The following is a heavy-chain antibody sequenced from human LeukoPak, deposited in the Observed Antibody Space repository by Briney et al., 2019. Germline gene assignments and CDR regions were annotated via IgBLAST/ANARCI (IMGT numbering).Heavy chain of an antibody. V-gene: IGHV3-30*18. CDR1: GFNFGGYW. D-gene: IGHD3-3*01. Sequence: PGGSLRLSCVASGFNFGGYWMNWVRQAPGKGLEWVAVISYDGSNKYYADSVKGRFTIARDNSKNTLYLQMNSLRAEDTAVYYCAKGFGHYDFWSGYYDYWGRGTLVTVSS. J-gene: IGHJ4*02. CDR3: AKGFGHYDFWSGYYDY. CDR2: ISYDGSNK.